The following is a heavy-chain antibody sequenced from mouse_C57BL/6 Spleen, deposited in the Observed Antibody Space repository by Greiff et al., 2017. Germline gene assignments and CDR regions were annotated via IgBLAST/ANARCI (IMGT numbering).Heavy chain of an antibody. CDR2: IWSGGST. J-gene: IGHJ3*01. CDR1: GFSLTSYG. CDR3: ARPFITTGRFAY. V-gene: IGHV2-2*01. D-gene: IGHD1-1*01. Sequence: VQGVESGPGLVQPSQSLSITCTVSGFSLTSYGVHWVRQSPGKGLEWLGVIWSGGSTDYNAAFISRLSISKDNSKSQVFFKMNSLQADDTAIYYCARPFITTGRFAYWGQGTLVTVSA.